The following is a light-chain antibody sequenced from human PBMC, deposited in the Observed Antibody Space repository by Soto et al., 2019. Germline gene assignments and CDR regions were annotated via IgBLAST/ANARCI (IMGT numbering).Light chain of an antibody. CDR3: VLYMPSGILV. J-gene: IGLJ3*02. CDR2: STD. V-gene: IGLV8-61*01. Sequence: QTVVTQEPSFSVSPGGTVTLTCGLSSGSVSTSYYPSWYQQTPGQAPRTLIYSTDTRSSGVPDRFFGSILGNKAALTITGAQADDESSYYCVLYMPSGILVFGGGTQLTVL. CDR1: SGSVSTSYY.